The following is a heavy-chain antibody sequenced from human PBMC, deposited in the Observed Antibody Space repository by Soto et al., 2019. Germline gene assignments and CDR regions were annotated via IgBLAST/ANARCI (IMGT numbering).Heavy chain of an antibody. CDR3: ARDHIEYSGYGGYMDV. CDR2: IYYSGST. J-gene: IGHJ6*03. Sequence: SETLSLTCTVSGGSISSYYWSWIRQPPGKGLEWIGYIYYSGSTNYNPSLKSRVTISVDTSKNQFSLKLSSVTAADTAVYYCARDHIEYSGYGGYMDVWGKGTTVTVSS. V-gene: IGHV4-59*01. CDR1: GGSISSYY. D-gene: IGHD5-12*01.